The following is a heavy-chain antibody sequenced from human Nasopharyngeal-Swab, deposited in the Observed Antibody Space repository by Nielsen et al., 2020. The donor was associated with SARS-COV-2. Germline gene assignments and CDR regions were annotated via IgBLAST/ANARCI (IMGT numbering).Heavy chain of an antibody. J-gene: IGHJ4*02. Sequence: ASAQVSCKASGYTFTSYGISWVRQAPGHGLEWMGWISAYNGNTNYAQKLQGRVTMTTDTSTSTAYMELRSLRPADTAVYYCARDDSSNYDFWSGYYTSFDYWGQGTLVTVSS. CDR1: GYTFTSYG. CDR3: ARDDSSNYDFWSGYYTSFDY. CDR2: ISAYNGNT. V-gene: IGHV1-18*01. D-gene: IGHD3-3*01.